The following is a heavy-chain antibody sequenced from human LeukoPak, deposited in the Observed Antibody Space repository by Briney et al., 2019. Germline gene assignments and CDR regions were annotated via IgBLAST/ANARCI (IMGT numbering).Heavy chain of an antibody. CDR2: SSAYNENT. CDR1: GYTLIRYG. CDR3: ARDLCSVEPAAPCYYFDY. Sequence: ASVKVSCKASGYTLIRYGISWVRQAPGKGLEWMGWSSAYNENTNSALKVQGRVTMTTDTSTSTAYMELRSLRSDDTAVYYCARDLCSVEPAAPCYYFDYWGQGTLVTVSS. J-gene: IGHJ4*02. V-gene: IGHV1-18*01. D-gene: IGHD2-2*01.